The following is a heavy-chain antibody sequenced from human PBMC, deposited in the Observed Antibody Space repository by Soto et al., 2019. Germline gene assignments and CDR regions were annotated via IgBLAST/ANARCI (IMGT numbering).Heavy chain of an antibody. CDR3: ASSLIDYSNYGVAYYYYGMDV. V-gene: IGHV3-30*03. Sequence: GGSLRRSCAASGFTFSSYGMHWVRQAPGKGLEWVAVISYDGSNKYYADSVKGRFTISRDNSKNTLYLQMNSLRAEDTAVYYCASSLIDYSNYGVAYYYYGMDVWGQGTTVTVSS. D-gene: IGHD4-4*01. CDR2: ISYDGSNK. J-gene: IGHJ6*02. CDR1: GFTFSSYG.